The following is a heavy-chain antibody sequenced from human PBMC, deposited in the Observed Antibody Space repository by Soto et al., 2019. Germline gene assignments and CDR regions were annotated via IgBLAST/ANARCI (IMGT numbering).Heavy chain of an antibody. Sequence: EVQLLESGGGLVQPGGSLRLSCAASGFTFSSYVMSWVRQAPGKGLEWVSGIGGSSTYYTDSVKGRFTISRDNSKNTLYLQMNSLRAEDTAIYYCAKGWGDYWGHGTLVTVSS. CDR1: GFTFSSYV. J-gene: IGHJ4*01. CDR2: IGGSST. V-gene: IGHV3-23*01. D-gene: IGHD3-16*01. CDR3: AKGWGDY.